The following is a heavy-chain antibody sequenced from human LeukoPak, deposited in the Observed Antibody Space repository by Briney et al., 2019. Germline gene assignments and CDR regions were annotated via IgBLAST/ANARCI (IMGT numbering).Heavy chain of an antibody. V-gene: IGHV3-30-3*01. CDR3: ARDRSNYGDFY. Sequence: GRSLRLSCAASGFTFSSYAIHWVRQAPGKGLEWVAVISYDGSNKYYADSVKGRFTISRDNSKNTLYLQMNSLRAEDTAVYYCARDRSNYGDFYWGQGTLVTVSS. D-gene: IGHD4-17*01. J-gene: IGHJ4*02. CDR1: GFTFSSYA. CDR2: ISYDGSNK.